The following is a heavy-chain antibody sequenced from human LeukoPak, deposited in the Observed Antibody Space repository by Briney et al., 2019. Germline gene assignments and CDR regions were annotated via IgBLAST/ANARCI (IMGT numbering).Heavy chain of an antibody. CDR2: IYYSGST. CDR1: GGSISSNGYY. Sequence: SETLSLTCTVSGGSISSNGYYWSWIRQHPAQGLEWIGYIYYSGSTYYNPSLKSRVTISVDTSKNQFSLKLSSVTAADTAVYYCARANSDYDYVWGSYRRDFDYWGREPWSPSPQ. V-gene: IGHV4-30-4*08. CDR3: ARANSDYDYVWGSYRRDFDY. D-gene: IGHD3-16*02. J-gene: IGHJ4*02.